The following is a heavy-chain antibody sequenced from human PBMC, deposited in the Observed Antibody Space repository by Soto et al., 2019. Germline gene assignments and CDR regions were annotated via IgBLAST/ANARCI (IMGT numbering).Heavy chain of an antibody. Sequence: QVQLQESGPGLVKPSGTLSLTCAVSSDSISSSNWWSWVRQPPGKGLEWIGGIYHSGGTNYNPSLKSRVTRSVDKSKSQCSLQLSSVNAADPAVYYCARAVNGINFCDYWGQGTLVTVSS. V-gene: IGHV4-4*02. CDR3: ARAVNGINFCDY. CDR1: SDSISSSNW. CDR2: IYHSGGT. J-gene: IGHJ4*02. D-gene: IGHD6-19*01.